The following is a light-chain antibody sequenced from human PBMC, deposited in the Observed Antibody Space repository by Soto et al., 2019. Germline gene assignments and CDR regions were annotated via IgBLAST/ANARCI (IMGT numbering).Light chain of an antibody. CDR1: SSNIGAGYD. CDR2: GNS. Sequence: QSVLTQPPSVSGAPGQRVTISCTGSSSNIGAGYDVHWYQQLPGTAPKLLIYGNSNRPSGVPDRFSGSKSGTSASLAITGLQAEDGADYCCQSYDSSLSGVVFGGGTKLTVL. V-gene: IGLV1-40*01. J-gene: IGLJ2*01. CDR3: QSYDSSLSGVV.